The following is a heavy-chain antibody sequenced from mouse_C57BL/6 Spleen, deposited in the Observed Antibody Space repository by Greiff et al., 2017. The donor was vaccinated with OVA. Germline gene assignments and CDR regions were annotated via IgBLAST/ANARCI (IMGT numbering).Heavy chain of an antibody. CDR1: GFNIKDYY. CDR2: IDPEDGET. Sequence: EVKLEESGAELVKPGASVKLSCTASGFNIKDYYMHWVKQRTEQGLEWIGRIDPEDGETKYAPKFQGKATITADESSNTAYLQLSSLTAEDTAVYYCARWYGSSYDCFDYWGQGTTLTVSS. V-gene: IGHV14-2*01. CDR3: ARWYGSSYDCFDY. D-gene: IGHD1-1*01. J-gene: IGHJ2*01.